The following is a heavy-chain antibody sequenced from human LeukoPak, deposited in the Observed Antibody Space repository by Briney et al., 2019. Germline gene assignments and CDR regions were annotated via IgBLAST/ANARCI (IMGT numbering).Heavy chain of an antibody. CDR2: SYYSGST. D-gene: IGHD3-16*01. J-gene: IGHJ6*03. CDR3: ARQVNDYVWGRSRYMDV. Sequence: PSETLSLTCTVSGGSISSSSYYWGWIRQSPGKGREWIGNSYYSGSTYYNPALKSRVTISVDTSKNQFSLNLSSVTVADTAVYYCARQVNDYVWGRSRYMDVWGKGTTVTISS. CDR1: GGSISSSSYY. V-gene: IGHV4-39*01.